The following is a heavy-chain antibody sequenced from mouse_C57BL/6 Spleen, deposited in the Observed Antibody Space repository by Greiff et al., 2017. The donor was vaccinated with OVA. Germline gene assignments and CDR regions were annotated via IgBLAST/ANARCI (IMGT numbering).Heavy chain of an antibody. CDR1: GYTFTSYW. D-gene: IGHD3-2*02. CDR2: IDPSDSYT. V-gene: IGHV1-69*01. J-gene: IGHJ4*01. Sequence: QVQLQQPGAELVMPGASVKLSCKASGYTFTSYWMHWVKQRPGQGLEWIGEIDPSDSYTNYNQKFKGKSTLTVDKSSSTAYMQLSSLTSEDSAVYYCARGGDSSGSLDYWGQGTSVTVSS. CDR3: ARGGDSSGSLDY.